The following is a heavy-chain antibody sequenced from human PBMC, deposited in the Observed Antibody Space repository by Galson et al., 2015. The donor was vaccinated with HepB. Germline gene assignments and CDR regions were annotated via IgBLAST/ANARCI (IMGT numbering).Heavy chain of an antibody. CDR3: TREIKLTTPRPNVQ. J-gene: IGHJ4*02. CDR1: AFNFRTST. V-gene: IGHV3-30-3*01. Sequence: SLRPSCAADAFNFRTSTMNWVRQAPGSGLEWLAMVSYDRDNKYYADPVKGRFTISRDNSRNTLSLQMNSLRDDDTAIYYCTREIKLTTPRPNVQWGQGTLVTVSS. CDR2: VSYDRDNK. D-gene: IGHD4-11*01.